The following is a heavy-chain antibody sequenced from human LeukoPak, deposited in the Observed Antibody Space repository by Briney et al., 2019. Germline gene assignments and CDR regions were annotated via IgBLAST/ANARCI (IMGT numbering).Heavy chain of an antibody. CDR1: GFTFSTTA. Sequence: GSLRLSCAASGFTFSTTAMGWVRQAPGKGLEWLSVISGSGDNTVMSGSGENTYYADSVKGRFTISRDNSKNTLYLQMNSLRAEDTAVYYCARVVAGWLHQSRYFDYWGQGTLVTVSS. CDR2: ISGSGDNTVMSGSGENT. CDR3: ARVVAGWLHQSRYFDY. D-gene: IGHD5-12*01. J-gene: IGHJ4*02. V-gene: IGHV3-23*01.